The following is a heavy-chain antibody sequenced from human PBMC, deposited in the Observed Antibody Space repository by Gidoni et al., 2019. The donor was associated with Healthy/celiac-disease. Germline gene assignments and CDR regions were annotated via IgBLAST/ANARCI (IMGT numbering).Heavy chain of an antibody. J-gene: IGHJ3*02. V-gene: IGHV3-74*01. CDR1: GFTFSSYW. D-gene: IGHD5-18*01. Sequence: EVQLVESGGGLVQPGGSLRLSCAASGFTFSSYWMHWVRQAPGKGLVWVSRIYSDGSSTSYADSVKGRFTISRDNAKNTLYLQMNSLRAEDTAVYYCAREGRIQLWSRRNDAFDIWGQGTMVTVSS. CDR3: AREGRIQLWSRRNDAFDI. CDR2: IYSDGSST.